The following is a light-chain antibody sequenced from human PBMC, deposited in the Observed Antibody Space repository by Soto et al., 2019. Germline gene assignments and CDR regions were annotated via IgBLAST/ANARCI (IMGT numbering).Light chain of an antibody. V-gene: IGKV1-5*03. CDR1: QNINNW. J-gene: IGKJ1*01. CDR3: KQYGANSPWT. Sequence: DIQMTQSPSTLYASVGDRVTINCRASQNINNWLAWYQQKSGKAPKVLMSKASCLESGVPSRFSGNGSGTERTLTVTHQQNQDFATYYCKQYGANSPWTFGQGTKVEIK. CDR2: KAS.